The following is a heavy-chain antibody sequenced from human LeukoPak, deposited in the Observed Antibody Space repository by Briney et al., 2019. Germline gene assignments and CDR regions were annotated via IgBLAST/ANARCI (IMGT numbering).Heavy chain of an antibody. CDR2: ISYDGSNK. V-gene: IGHV3-30*18. D-gene: IGHD3-16*01. CDR1: GFTFSSYG. Sequence: QPGGSLRLSCAASGFTFSSYGMHWVRQAPGKGLEWVAVISYDGSNKYYADSVKGRFTISRDNSKNTLYLQMNSLRAEDTAVYYCAKWDRDYDYVWGSEEDAFDIWGQGTMVTVSS. J-gene: IGHJ3*02. CDR3: AKWDRDYDYVWGSEEDAFDI.